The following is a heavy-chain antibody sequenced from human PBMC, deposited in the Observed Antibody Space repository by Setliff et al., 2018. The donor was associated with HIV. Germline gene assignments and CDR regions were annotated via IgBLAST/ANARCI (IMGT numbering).Heavy chain of an antibody. J-gene: IGHJ3*02. D-gene: IGHD3-22*01. CDR3: ARVAHIQWELGVYYDNSGPNAFDI. CDR1: GFTFNEYY. CDR2: ISYSGDSV. Sequence: GGSLRLSCAASGFTFNEYYMSWIRQAPGKGLEWVSYISYSGDSVYYAASMEGRFIISRDNAKNSVYLQMNSLRAEDTAVYYCARVAHIQWELGVYYDNSGPNAFDIWGQGTMVTVSS. V-gene: IGHV3-11*04.